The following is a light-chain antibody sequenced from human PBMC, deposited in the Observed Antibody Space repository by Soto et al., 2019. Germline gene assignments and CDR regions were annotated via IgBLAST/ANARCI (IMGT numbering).Light chain of an antibody. CDR2: DAS. CDR3: QQYNSDSFT. CDR1: QSINTW. V-gene: IGKV1-5*01. J-gene: IGKJ3*01. Sequence: DIQMTQSPSTLSASVGDRVTITCRASQSINTWLAWYQQRPGKAPKLLIYDASSLEGGVPPRFSGSGSGTEFTLTINSLQPDDFATYYCQQYNSDSFTFGPGTKVDI.